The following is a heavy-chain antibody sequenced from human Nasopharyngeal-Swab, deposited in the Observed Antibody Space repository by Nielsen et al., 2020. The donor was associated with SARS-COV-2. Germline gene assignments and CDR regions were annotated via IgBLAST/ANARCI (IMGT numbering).Heavy chain of an antibody. J-gene: IGHJ4*02. V-gene: IGHV3-9*01. D-gene: IGHD7-27*01. CDR3: AKGGTNWANFDY. Sequence: SLKISCAASGFTFDDYAMHWVRQAPGKGLEWVSGISWNSGSIAYADSVKGRFTISRDNAKNSLYLQMNSLRAEDTALYYCAKGGTNWANFDYWGQGTLVTVSS. CDR2: ISWNSGSI. CDR1: GFTFDDYA.